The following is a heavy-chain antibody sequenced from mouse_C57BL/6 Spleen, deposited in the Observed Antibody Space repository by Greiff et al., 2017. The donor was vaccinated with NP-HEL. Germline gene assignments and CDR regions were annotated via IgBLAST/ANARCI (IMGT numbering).Heavy chain of an antibody. V-gene: IGHV1-54*01. CDR3: ARSITTVVAPDY. CDR2: IYPGSGGT. J-gene: IGHJ2*01. CDR1: GYAFTNYL. D-gene: IGHD1-1*01. Sequence: VQLQQSGAELVRPGTSVKVSCKASGYAFTNYLIEWVKQRPGQGLEWIGVIYPGSGGTNYNEKFKGKATLTADKSSSTAYMQLSSLTSEDSAVYFCARSITTVVAPDYWGQGTTLTVSS.